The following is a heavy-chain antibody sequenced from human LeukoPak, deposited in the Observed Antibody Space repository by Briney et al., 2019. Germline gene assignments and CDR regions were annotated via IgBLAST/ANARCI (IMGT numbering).Heavy chain of an antibody. J-gene: IGHJ4*02. CDR2: IYTSGST. CDR1: VGSISSYS. CDR3: ARAGDYSSWLLRFDY. V-gene: IGHV4-4*07. D-gene: IGHD6-19*01. Sequence: ETLSLTCTVSVGSISSYSWSWIRQPAGEGLEWIGRIYTSGSTNYNPSLKSRVTMSVDTSKNQFSLKLISVTAADTAVYYCARAGDYSSWLLRFDYWGQGTLVTVSS.